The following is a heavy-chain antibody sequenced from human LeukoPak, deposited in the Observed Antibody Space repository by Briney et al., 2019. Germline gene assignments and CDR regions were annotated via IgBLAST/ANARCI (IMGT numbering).Heavy chain of an antibody. Sequence: GGSLRLSCAASGFTFSSYDMSWVRQAPGKGLEWVSAISGSGGSTYYADSVKGRFTISRDNSKNTLYLQMNSLRAEDTAVYYCAKDPDSSGWYCPGYWGQGTLVTVSS. CDR2: ISGSGGST. D-gene: IGHD6-19*01. V-gene: IGHV3-23*01. CDR1: GFTFSSYD. CDR3: AKDPDSSGWYCPGY. J-gene: IGHJ4*02.